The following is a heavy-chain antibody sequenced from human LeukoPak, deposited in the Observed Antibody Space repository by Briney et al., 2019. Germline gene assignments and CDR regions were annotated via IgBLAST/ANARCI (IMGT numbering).Heavy chain of an antibody. D-gene: IGHD4-23*01. CDR3: ARQPRTTAVTPLDY. CDR1: GGSITSSPYY. Sequence: KPSETLSLACAVSGGSITSSPYYWAWIRQPPGKGLEWVGTVYYTGSTYFNPSLNGRVTVSLDTSKNHFSLKLNSVTAADTAVYYCARQPRTTAVTPLDYWGQGTLVTVSS. V-gene: IGHV4-39*01. CDR2: VYYTGST. J-gene: IGHJ4*02.